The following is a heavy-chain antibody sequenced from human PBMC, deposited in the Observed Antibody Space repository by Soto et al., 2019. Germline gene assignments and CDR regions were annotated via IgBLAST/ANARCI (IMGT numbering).Heavy chain of an antibody. CDR3: VRGNTGYGNFDS. J-gene: IGHJ4*02. V-gene: IGHV3-30-3*01. D-gene: IGHD5-12*01. CDR1: GLTFNMYA. Sequence: GGSLRLSCAASGLTFNMYAFHWVRQAPGKGLEWLSVISYDGHEIHYADSVKGRFTISRDNAKDTLYLQMNSLRAEDTAVYYCVRGNTGYGNFDSWGQGTLVTVSS. CDR2: ISYDGHEI.